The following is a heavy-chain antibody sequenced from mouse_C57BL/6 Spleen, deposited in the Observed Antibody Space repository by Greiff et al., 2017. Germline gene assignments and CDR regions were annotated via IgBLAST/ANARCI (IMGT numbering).Heavy chain of an antibody. D-gene: IGHD1-1*01. CDR3: ARTYYYGSSLGAKDY. Sequence: QVQLKESGPGLVQPSQSLSITCTVSGFSLTSYGVHWVRQSPGKGLEWLGVIWSGGSTDYNAAFISRLSISKDNSKSQVFFKMNSLQSEDTAIYYCARTYYYGSSLGAKDYGGQGTSVTVSS. CDR1: GFSLTSYG. J-gene: IGHJ4*01. V-gene: IGHV2-2*01. CDR2: IWSGGST.